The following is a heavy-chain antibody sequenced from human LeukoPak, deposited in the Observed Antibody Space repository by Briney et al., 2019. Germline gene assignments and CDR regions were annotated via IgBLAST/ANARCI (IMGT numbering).Heavy chain of an antibody. D-gene: IGHD1-26*01. J-gene: IGHJ4*02. Sequence: PGGSLRLSCAASGFTFSSYAMHWVRQAPGKGLEWVAVISYDGSNKYYADSVKGRFTISRDNSKNTLYLQMNSLRAEDTAVYYCARVRNPFQWELVDWMGDYWGQGTLVTVSS. CDR1: GFTFSSYA. CDR2: ISYDGSNK. V-gene: IGHV3-30-3*01. CDR3: ARVRNPFQWELVDWMGDY.